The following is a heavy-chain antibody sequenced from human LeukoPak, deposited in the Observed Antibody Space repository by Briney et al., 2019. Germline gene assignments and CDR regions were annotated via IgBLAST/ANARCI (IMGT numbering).Heavy chain of an antibody. Sequence: SETLSLTCAVYGGSFSGYYWSWIRQPPGKGLEWIGEINHSGSTNYNPSLKSRVTISVDTSKNQFSLKLSSVTAADTAVYYCARLSSDDILTGYYDYWGQGTLVTVSS. CDR2: INHSGST. CDR3: ARLSSDDILTGYYDY. V-gene: IGHV4-34*01. D-gene: IGHD3-9*01. CDR1: GGSFSGYY. J-gene: IGHJ4*02.